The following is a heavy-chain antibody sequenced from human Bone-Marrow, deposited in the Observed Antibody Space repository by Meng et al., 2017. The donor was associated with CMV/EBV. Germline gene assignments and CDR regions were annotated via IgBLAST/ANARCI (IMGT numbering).Heavy chain of an antibody. CDR3: ATSLRTPSYDS. D-gene: IGHD1-14*01. J-gene: IGHJ5*01. Sequence: GGSLRLSCAASGFTFSSYDMSWVRQAPGRGLEWVAFIRYDGVNKYSADSVKGRFTISRDNSKSTLYLQMSGLRTEDTAVYYCATSLRTPSYDSWGQGTLVTVSS. V-gene: IGHV3-30*02. CDR2: IRYDGVNK. CDR1: GFTFSSYD.